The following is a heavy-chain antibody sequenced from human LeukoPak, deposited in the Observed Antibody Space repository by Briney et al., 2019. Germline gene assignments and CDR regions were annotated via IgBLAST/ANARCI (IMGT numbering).Heavy chain of an antibody. CDR1: GFTFSSYA. CDR3: ARKQGIPERLDAFDI. J-gene: IGHJ3*02. CDR2: ISYGGGTS. D-gene: IGHD7-27*01. Sequence: PGGSLRLSCAASGFTFSSYAMSWVRQAPGKGLKWVSAISYGGGTSYYADSVKGRFTISRDNSKNTLYLQMNSLRAEDTAIYYCARKQGIPERLDAFDIWGQGTMVTASS. V-gene: IGHV3-23*01.